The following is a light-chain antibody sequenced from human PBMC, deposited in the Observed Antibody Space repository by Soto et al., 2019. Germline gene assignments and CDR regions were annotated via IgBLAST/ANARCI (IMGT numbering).Light chain of an antibody. J-gene: IGKJ5*01. CDR2: KAS. CDR3: QQANSFPPT. Sequence: DIQMTQSPSTLSASVGDRVTITCRASQSISSWLAWYQQKPGKAPKLLIYKASSLESGVPSRFSGSGSGTEFTLTISSLQPEDFATYYCQQANSFPPTFGQGTRLEIK. V-gene: IGKV1-5*03. CDR1: QSISSW.